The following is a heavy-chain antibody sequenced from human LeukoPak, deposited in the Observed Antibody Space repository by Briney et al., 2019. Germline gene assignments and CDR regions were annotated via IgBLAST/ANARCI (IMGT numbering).Heavy chain of an antibody. Sequence: SETLSLTCAVYGGSFSGCYWSWIRQPPGKGLEWIGEINHSGSTNYNPSLKSRVTISVDTSKNQFSLKLSSVTAADTAVYYCARRRRSIARGLHWFDPWGQGTLVTVSS. CDR3: ARRRRSIARGLHWFDP. CDR1: GGSFSGCY. D-gene: IGHD6-6*01. CDR2: INHSGST. J-gene: IGHJ5*02. V-gene: IGHV4-34*01.